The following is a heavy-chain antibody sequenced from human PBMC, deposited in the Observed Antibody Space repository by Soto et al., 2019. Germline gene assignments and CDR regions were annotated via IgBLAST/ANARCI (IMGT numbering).Heavy chain of an antibody. CDR3: ARSDRAYYIDY. CDR1: GGSSSSYY. D-gene: IGHD3-10*01. CDR2: IYYSGST. Sequence: SETLSLTCTVSGGSSSSYYWSWIRQSPGKGLEWIGYIYYSGSTNYNPSLKSRVTISVDTSKNQFSLKLSSVTAADTAVYYCARSDRAYYIDYWGQGTLVTVSS. V-gene: IGHV4-59*12. J-gene: IGHJ4*02.